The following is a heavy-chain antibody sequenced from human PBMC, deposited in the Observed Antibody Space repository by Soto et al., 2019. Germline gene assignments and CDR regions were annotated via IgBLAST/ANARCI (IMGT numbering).Heavy chain of an antibody. Sequence: SETLSLTCAVYGGSFSGYYWSWIRQPPGKGLEWIGEINHSGSTNYNPSLKSRVTISVDTSKNQFSLKLSSVTAADTAVYYCARVRSLERLGASQADGPRGYGDYDYYYYMDVWGKGTTVTVSS. V-gene: IGHV4-34*01. CDR3: ARVRSLERLGASQADGPRGYGDYDYYYYMDV. D-gene: IGHD4-17*01. CDR1: GGSFSGYY. CDR2: INHSGST. J-gene: IGHJ6*03.